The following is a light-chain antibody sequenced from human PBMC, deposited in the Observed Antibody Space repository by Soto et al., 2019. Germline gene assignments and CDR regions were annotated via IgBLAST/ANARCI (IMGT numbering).Light chain of an antibody. CDR3: MQPLQSWT. CDR1: QGLLHSNGYNY. V-gene: IGKV2-28*01. CDR2: LGS. J-gene: IGKJ1*01. Sequence: DIVVTQSPLYLPVTPGEPASISCRSSQGLLHSNGYNYLDWYLQKPGQSPQLLIYLGSNRASGVPGRFSGSGSGTDFTLKISRVGAEDVGVYYCMQPLQSWTFGQGTKVDIK.